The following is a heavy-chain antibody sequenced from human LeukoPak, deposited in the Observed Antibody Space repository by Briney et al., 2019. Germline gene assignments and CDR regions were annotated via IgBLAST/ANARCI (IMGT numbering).Heavy chain of an antibody. V-gene: IGHV3-43*02. CDR2: ISGDGVSS. D-gene: IGHD5-24*01. J-gene: IGHJ4*02. CDR3: VREQFSHTSNYFDN. CDR1: GFIFDDYA. Sequence: PGGSLRLSCAASGFIFDDYAMHWVRQVPGGGLEWVSLISGDGVSSFYADSVKGRFTISRDNNNSSLSLQMRRLTTEDTAFYYCVREQFSHTSNYFDNWGQGILVTVSS.